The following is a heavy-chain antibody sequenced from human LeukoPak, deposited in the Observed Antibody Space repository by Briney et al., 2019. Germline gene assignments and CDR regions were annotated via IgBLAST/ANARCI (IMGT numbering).Heavy chain of an antibody. Sequence: SGTLSLTCSVSGGSIIGHWWSWIRQPPGKGLEWIGDVFNSGSNNYNPSLKSRLTISLDTSKNQFSLNLRSVTATDTAMYYCARRNTADASIDFWGQGTLVTASS. J-gene: IGHJ4*02. V-gene: IGHV4-59*08. D-gene: IGHD4-17*01. CDR3: ARRNTADASIDF. CDR1: GGSIIGHW. CDR2: VFNSGSN.